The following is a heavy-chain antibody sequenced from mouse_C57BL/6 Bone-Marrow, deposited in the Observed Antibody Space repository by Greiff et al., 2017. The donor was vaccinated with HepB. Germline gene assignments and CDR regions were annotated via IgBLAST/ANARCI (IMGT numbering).Heavy chain of an antibody. J-gene: IGHJ2*01. CDR2: IYPGSGST. D-gene: IGHD1-1*01. CDR3: VYYYGSSVDC. CDR1: GYTFTSYW. Sequence: QVQLQQSGAELVKPGASVKLSCKASGYTFTSYWITWVKQRPGQGLEWIGDIYPGSGSTNYNEKFKSKATLTVDTSSSTAYVQLSSLTSEDSAVYYRVYYYGSSVDCWGQGTTLTVSS. V-gene: IGHV1-55*01.